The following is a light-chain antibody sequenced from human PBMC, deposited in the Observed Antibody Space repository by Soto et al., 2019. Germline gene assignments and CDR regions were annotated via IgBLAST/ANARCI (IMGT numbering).Light chain of an antibody. CDR2: EVS. J-gene: IGLJ2*01. V-gene: IGLV2-14*01. CDR1: SSDVGGYNY. CDR3: QSYDSSTVV. Sequence: QSALTQPASVSGSPGQSITISCTGTSSDVGGYNYVSWYQQHPGKAPKLMIYEVSNRPSGVSNRFSGSKSGNTASLTISGLQAEDEADYYCQSYDSSTVVFGGGTQLTVL.